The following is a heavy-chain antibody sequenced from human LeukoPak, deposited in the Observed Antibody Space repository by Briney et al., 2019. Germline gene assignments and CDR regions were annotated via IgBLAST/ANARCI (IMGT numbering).Heavy chain of an antibody. CDR1: GGTFSSYA. V-gene: IGHV1-69*01. J-gene: IGHJ4*02. D-gene: IGHD6-19*01. CDR3: AKELSGGWSFDY. Sequence: GASVKVSCKASGGTFSSYAISWVRQAPGQGLEWMGGIIPIFGTANYAQKFQGRVTITADESTSTAYMELSSLRSEDTAVYYCAKELSGGWSFDYWGQGALVTVSS. CDR2: IIPIFGTA.